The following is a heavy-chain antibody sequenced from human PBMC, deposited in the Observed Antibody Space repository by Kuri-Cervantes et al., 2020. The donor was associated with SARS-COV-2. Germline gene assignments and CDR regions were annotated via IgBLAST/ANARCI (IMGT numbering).Heavy chain of an antibody. CDR2: IYYSGST. CDR3: ARERGDKTAADTYYYYYYGMDV. CDR1: GGSISSSSYY. J-gene: IGHJ6*02. D-gene: IGHD6-13*01. V-gene: IGHV4-39*02. Sequence: ESLKISCTVSGGSISSSSYYWGWIRQPPGKGLEWIGSIYYSGSTYYNPSLKSRVTISVDTSKNQFSLKLSSVTAADTAVYYCARERGDKTAADTYYYYYYGMDVWGQGTTVTVSS.